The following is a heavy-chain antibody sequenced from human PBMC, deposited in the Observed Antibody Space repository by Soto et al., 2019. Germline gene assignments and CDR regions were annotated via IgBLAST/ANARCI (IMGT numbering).Heavy chain of an antibody. CDR3: ARATTYYDFWSGYPTGGYDY. CDR2: ISAYNGNT. J-gene: IGHJ4*02. CDR1: GYTFTSYG. Sequence: QVQLVQSGAEVKKPGASVKVSCKASGYTFTSYGISWVRQAPGQGLEWMGWISAYNGNTNYAQKLQGRVTMTTDTYTSTAYMELRSLRSDDTAVYYCARATTYYDFWSGYPTGGYDYWGQGTLVTVSS. V-gene: IGHV1-18*01. D-gene: IGHD3-3*01.